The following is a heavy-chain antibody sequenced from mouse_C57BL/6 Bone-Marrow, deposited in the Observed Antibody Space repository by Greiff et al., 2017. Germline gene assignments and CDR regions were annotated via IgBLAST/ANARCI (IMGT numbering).Heavy chain of an antibody. D-gene: IGHD2-1*01. V-gene: IGHV1-81*01. CDR1: GYTFTSYG. CDR2: IYPRSGNT. J-gene: IGHJ2*01. Sequence: QVQLKESGAELARPGASVKLSCKASGYTFTSYGISWVKQRTGQGLEWIGEIYPRSGNTYYNEKFKGKATLTADKSSSTAYMELRSLTSEDSAVYFCASLYYGNSYFDYWGQGTTLTVSS. CDR3: ASLYYGNSYFDY.